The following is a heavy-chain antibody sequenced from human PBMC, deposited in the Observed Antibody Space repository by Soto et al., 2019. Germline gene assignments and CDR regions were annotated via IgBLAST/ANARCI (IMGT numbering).Heavy chain of an antibody. J-gene: IGHJ4*02. Sequence: PSQTLSLTCAICGDSVSNNGATWSWIRQSPSRGLEWLGRAYYRSRWQYDYATSVRSRITIIPDTSKNQFSLQLTSVTPEDTAVYYCARDPPDFNSGFDSWGQGSLVTVS. D-gene: IGHD1-26*01. CDR1: GDSVSNNGAT. V-gene: IGHV6-1*01. CDR2: AYYRSRWQY. CDR3: ARDPPDFNSGFDS.